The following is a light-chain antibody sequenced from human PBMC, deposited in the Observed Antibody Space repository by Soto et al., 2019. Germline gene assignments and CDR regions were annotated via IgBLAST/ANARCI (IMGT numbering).Light chain of an antibody. V-gene: IGKV1-27*01. J-gene: IGKJ1*01. Sequence: DIQMTQSPSSLSASVGDRVTITCRASQGSSTYLAWYQQKPGKVPKLLIYAASTLQSGVPSRFSGSGSGTDFTLTISSLQPEDVATYYCQKYNSAPKTFGQGTKVDIK. CDR1: QGSSTY. CDR2: AAS. CDR3: QKYNSAPKT.